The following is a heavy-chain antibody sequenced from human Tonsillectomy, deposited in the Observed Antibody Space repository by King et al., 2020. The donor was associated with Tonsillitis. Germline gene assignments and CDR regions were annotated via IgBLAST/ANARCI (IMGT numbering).Heavy chain of an antibody. V-gene: IGHV3-74*01. D-gene: IGHD4-17*01. CDR1: GFTFSIFW. J-gene: IGHJ3*02. CDR2: INSDGSTT. Sequence: VQLVESGGGLVQPGGSLRLSCAASGFTFSIFWMHWVRQAPGKGLVWVSRINSDGSTTSYADSVKGRFTISRDNAKNTLYLQMNSLRAEDTAVYYCAREVEFMDYGVPDAFDIWGQGTMVTVSS. CDR3: AREVEFMDYGVPDAFDI.